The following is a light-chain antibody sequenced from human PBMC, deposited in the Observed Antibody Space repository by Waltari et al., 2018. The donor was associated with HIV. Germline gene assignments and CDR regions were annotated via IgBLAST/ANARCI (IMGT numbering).Light chain of an antibody. J-gene: IGKJ1*01. CDR2: GAS. V-gene: IGKV3-20*01. Sequence: ETVLTQSPGTLSSSPGEGATLSCRASQSVSENYLAWYQQKPGQAPRLLIYGASTRATGIPDRFRGRGSGTDFTLTISRLEPEDFAVYYCQQYGSSPRTFGQGTKVEIK. CDR3: QQYGSSPRT. CDR1: QSVSENY.